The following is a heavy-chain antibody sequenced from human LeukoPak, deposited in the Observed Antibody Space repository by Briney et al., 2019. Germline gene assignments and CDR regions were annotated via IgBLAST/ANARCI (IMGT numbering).Heavy chain of an antibody. Sequence: SETLSLTCTVSGGSTSNYYWSWIRQAPGKGLEWIGYIYFSGNTDYNPSLKSRVTISVDTSKNQFSLRLSSVTAADTAVYYCARVRSSGEPHLAFWGQGTLVTVSS. J-gene: IGHJ4*02. CDR2: IYFSGNT. CDR1: GGSTSNYY. V-gene: IGHV4-59*01. CDR3: ARVRSSGEPHLAF. D-gene: IGHD3-10*01.